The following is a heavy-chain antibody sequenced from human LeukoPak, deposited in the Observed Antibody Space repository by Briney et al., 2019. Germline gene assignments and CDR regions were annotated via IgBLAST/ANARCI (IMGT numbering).Heavy chain of an antibody. CDR2: MNPNSGNT. J-gene: IGHJ5*02. D-gene: IGHD5-18*01. CDR1: GYTFTSYD. CDR3: ARCQVGRYGFWWFDP. V-gene: IGHV1-8*01. Sequence: ASVKVSCKASGYTFTSYDINWVRQATGKGLEWMGWMNPNSGNTGYAQKFQGRVTMTRNNSISTAYMELSSLRSEDTAVYYCARCQVGRYGFWWFDPWGQGTLVTVSS.